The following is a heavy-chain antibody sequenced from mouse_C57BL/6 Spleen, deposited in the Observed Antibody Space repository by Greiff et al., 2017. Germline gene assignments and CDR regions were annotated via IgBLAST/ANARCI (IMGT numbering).Heavy chain of an antibody. Sequence: QVQLQQSGPELVKPGASVKISCKASGYAFSSSWMNWVKQRPGKGLEWIGRIYPGDGDTNYNGKFKGKATLTADKSSSTAYMQLSSLTSEDSAVYFCARQGKLGDYLDYWGQGTTLTVSS. V-gene: IGHV1-82*01. D-gene: IGHD4-1*01. CDR3: ARQGKLGDYLDY. J-gene: IGHJ2*01. CDR1: GYAFSSSW. CDR2: IYPGDGDT.